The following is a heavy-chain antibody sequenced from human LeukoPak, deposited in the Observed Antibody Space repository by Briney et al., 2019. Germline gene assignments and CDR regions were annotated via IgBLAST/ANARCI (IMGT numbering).Heavy chain of an antibody. CDR2: IYYSGST. CDR3: AREISRDGYNYPGY. D-gene: IGHD5-24*01. V-gene: IGHV4-31*03. Sequence: TLSLTCTVSGGSISSGGYYWSWIRQHPGKGLEWIGYIYYSGSTYYNPSLKSRVTISVDTSKNQFSLKLSSVTAADTAVYYCAREISRDGYNYPGYWGQGTLVTVSS. J-gene: IGHJ4*02. CDR1: GGSISSGGYY.